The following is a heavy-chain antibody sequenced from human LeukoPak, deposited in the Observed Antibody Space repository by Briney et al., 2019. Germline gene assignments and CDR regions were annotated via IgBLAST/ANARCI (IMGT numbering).Heavy chain of an antibody. D-gene: IGHD3-22*01. CDR2: INQDGSEK. V-gene: IGHV3-7*01. CDR3: ARDRALYDSRRGYYYTEDDY. Sequence: GGSLRLSCAASGFTFSSYWMSWVRQAPGKGLEWVANINQDGSEKYSVDSVKGRFTISRDNAKSSLYLQMNSLRADDTAVYYCARDRALYDSRRGYYYTEDDYWGQGTLVTVSS. J-gene: IGHJ4*02. CDR1: GFTFSSYW.